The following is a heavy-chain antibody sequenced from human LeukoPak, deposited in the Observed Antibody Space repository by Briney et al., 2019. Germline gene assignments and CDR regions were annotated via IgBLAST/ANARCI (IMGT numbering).Heavy chain of an antibody. D-gene: IGHD3-10*01. CDR3: AKDIGSYYDY. J-gene: IGHJ4*02. V-gene: IGHV3-48*01. Sequence: GGSLRLSCAASGFTFSSYSMNWVRQAPGKGLEWVSYISGGGSTIYYADSVKGRFTTSRDNSKNTLYLEMNSLRAEDTAVYYCAKDIGSYYDYWGQGILVTVSS. CDR2: ISGGGSTI. CDR1: GFTFSSYS.